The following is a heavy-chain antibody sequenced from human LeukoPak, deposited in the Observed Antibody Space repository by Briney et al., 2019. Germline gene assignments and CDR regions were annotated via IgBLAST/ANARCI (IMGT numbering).Heavy chain of an antibody. V-gene: IGHV4-30-4*01. CDR3: ARGGPPPFDY. CDR1: GGSITSDEFY. J-gene: IGHJ4*02. CDR2: IFNSEST. D-gene: IGHD3-16*01. Sequence: PSETVSLTCTVSGGSITSDEFYWSWIRQPPGKGLEWIGYIFNSESTHYNPSLKSRVTMSGDTSKNQFSLKLNSVTAADTAVYYCARGGPPPFDYWGQGALVTVSS.